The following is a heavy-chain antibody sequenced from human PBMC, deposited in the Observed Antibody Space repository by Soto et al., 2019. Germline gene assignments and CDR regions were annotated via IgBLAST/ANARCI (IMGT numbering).Heavy chain of an antibody. J-gene: IGHJ5*02. CDR1: GFTFSSYA. V-gene: IGHV3-23*01. CDR2: FSGSGGST. D-gene: IGHD3-22*01. Sequence: EVQLLESGGGLGQPGGSLRLSCVASGFTFSSYAMSWVRQAPGKGLEWVSGFSGSGGSTYYADPVKGRFTISRDDSKNTLYLQMTRLRAEDTAVYYCAKHLYTSIVSWLDPWGQGTLVTVSS. CDR3: AKHLYTSIVSWLDP.